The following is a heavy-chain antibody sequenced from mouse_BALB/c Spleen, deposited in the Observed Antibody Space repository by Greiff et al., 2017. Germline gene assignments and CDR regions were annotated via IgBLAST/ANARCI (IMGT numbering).Heavy chain of an antibody. J-gene: IGHJ4*01. CDR3: AKDRAMDY. CDR2: IRHKANGYTT. V-gene: IGHV7-3*02. Sequence: EVKLVESGGGLVQPGGSLRLSCATSGFTFTDYYMSWVRQPPGKALEWLGFIRHKANGYTTEYSASVKGRFTISRDTSQSILYLQMNTQRAEDSATYYCAKDRAMDYWGQGTSVTVSS. CDR1: GFTFTDYY.